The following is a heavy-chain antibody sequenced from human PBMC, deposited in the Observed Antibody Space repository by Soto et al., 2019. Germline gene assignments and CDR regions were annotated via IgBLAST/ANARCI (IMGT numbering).Heavy chain of an antibody. CDR1: GFTFSSYG. CDR2: IWYDGSNK. J-gene: IGHJ6*02. V-gene: IGHV3-33*01. D-gene: IGHD4-17*01. Sequence: GGSLRLSCAASGFTFSSYGMHWVRQAPGKGLEWVAVIWYDGSNKYYADSVKGRFTISRDNSKNTLYLQMNSLRAEDTAVYYCARDTVDYGDYYYYYGMDVWGQGTTVTVSS. CDR3: ARDTVDYGDYYYYYGMDV.